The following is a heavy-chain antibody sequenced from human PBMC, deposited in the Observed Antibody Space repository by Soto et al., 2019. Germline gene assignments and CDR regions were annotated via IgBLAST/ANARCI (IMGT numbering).Heavy chain of an antibody. CDR2: ISYDGSNK. CDR1: GFTFSSYG. D-gene: IGHD6-13*01. CDR3: AKSFTSSSWLNYYYYGMDV. Sequence: VGSLRLSCAASGFTFSSYGMHWVRQAPGKGLEWVAVISYDGSNKYYADSVKGRFTISRDNSKNTLYLQMNSLRAEDTAVYYCAKSFTSSSWLNYYYYGMDVWGQGTTVTVSS. V-gene: IGHV3-30*18. J-gene: IGHJ6*02.